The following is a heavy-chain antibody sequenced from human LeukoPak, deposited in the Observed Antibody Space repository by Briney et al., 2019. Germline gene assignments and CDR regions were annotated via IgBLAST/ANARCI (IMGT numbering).Heavy chain of an antibody. V-gene: IGHV4-61*02. CDR1: GDSISSVNYY. Sequence: PSETLSLTCTVSGDSISSVNYYWSWIRQPAGKGLEWIGRIYTSGNTNYNPSLKSRVTISVDTSKNQFSLKLSSVTAADTAVYYCARDGRYFNWFDPWGQGTLVTVSS. D-gene: IGHD3-9*01. CDR2: IYTSGNT. J-gene: IGHJ5*02. CDR3: ARDGRYFNWFDP.